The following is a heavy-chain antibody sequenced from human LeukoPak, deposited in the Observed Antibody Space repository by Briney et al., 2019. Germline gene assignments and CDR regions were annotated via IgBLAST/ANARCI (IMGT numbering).Heavy chain of an antibody. CDR2: IKQDGSEK. Sequence: GGSLRLSCAASGFTFSSYWMSWVRQAPGKGLEWVANIKQDGSEKYYVDSVKGRFTISRDNAKNSLYLQMNSLRAEDTAVYYCAKGTSSSWYRTVGYFDYWGQGTLVTVSS. CDR1: GFTFSSYW. V-gene: IGHV3-7*03. D-gene: IGHD6-13*01. J-gene: IGHJ4*02. CDR3: AKGTSSSWYRTVGYFDY.